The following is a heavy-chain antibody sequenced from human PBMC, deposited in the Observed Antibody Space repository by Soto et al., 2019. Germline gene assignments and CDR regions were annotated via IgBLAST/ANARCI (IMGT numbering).Heavy chain of an antibody. J-gene: IGHJ4*02. CDR1: GFSLRTTGAG. V-gene: IGHV2-5*01. CDR3: AHSARFLHSGTSHFLFDF. CDR2: IHENGTK. Sequence: SGPTLVDPTQTLTLTCTFSGFSLRTTGAGVGWFRQSPGAALEWLALIHENGTKRYNSSLKNRLTITQGPSRLRVVLKLTDLDPVDTATYFCAHSARFLHSGTSHFLFDFWGLGTVVIVSS. D-gene: IGHD3-10*01.